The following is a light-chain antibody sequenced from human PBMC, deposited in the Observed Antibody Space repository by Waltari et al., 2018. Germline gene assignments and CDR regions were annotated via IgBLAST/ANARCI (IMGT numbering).Light chain of an antibody. CDR2: GNT. Sequence: SSELTQDPAVSVALGQTVRITCQGDTLRTYSAGWYQQKPGQAPLLVNYGNTNRPPGIPDRFSGSKSGNTASLIITGAQAEDEAAYYCNSRDRRHNSMLFGGGTKLTVL. V-gene: IGLV3-19*01. J-gene: IGLJ2*01. CDR1: TLRTYS. CDR3: NSRDRRHNSML.